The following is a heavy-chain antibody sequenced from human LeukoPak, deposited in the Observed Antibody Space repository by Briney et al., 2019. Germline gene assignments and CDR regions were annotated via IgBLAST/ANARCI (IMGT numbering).Heavy chain of an antibody. Sequence: SETLSLTCTVSGGSISSYYWSWIRQPAGKGLEWIGRIYTSGSTNYNPSLKSRVTMSVDTSKNQFSLKLSSVTAADTAVYYFARLGYDFWSGYPSAGWFDPWGQGTLVTVSS. CDR2: IYTSGST. CDR3: ARLGYDFWSGYPSAGWFDP. J-gene: IGHJ5*02. V-gene: IGHV4-4*07. CDR1: GGSISSYY. D-gene: IGHD3-3*01.